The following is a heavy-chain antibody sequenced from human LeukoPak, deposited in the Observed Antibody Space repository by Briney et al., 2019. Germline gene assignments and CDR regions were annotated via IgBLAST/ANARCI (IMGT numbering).Heavy chain of an antibody. CDR1: GFTFSSYD. Sequence: GGSLRLSCAASGFTFSSYDMHWVRQTTGKGLEWVSGIGTAGATFYPGSVKGRFTISRENAKNSLYLQMNNLRAGDTAVYYCTSATAGFDYWGQGTLVTVSS. CDR3: TSATAGFDY. V-gene: IGHV3-13*01. CDR2: IGTAGAT. J-gene: IGHJ4*02.